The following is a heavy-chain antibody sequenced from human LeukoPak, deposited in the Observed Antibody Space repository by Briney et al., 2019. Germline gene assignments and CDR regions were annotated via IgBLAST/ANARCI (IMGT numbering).Heavy chain of an antibody. Sequence: SETLSLTCTVSGGSISSSSYYWGWIRQPPGKGLEWIGSIYYSGSTYYNPSLKSRVTISVDTSKNQFSLKLSSVTAADTAVYYCARDRQPVRSFADRYYFDYWGQGALVTVSS. J-gene: IGHJ4*02. D-gene: IGHD6-13*01. V-gene: IGHV4-39*07. CDR3: ARDRQPVRSFADRYYFDY. CDR1: GGSISSSSYY. CDR2: IYYSGST.